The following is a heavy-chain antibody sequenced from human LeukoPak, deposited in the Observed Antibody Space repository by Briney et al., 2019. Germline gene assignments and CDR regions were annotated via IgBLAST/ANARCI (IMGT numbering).Heavy chain of an antibody. D-gene: IGHD6-19*01. Sequence: PGGSLRLSCGASGFTFSSSWMSWVRQAPGKGLEWVANIKKDGSEKYYVDSVKGRFTISRDNSKNSVDLQMDSLRVEDTAAYYCVRISTSVAGGDYWGQGTLVTVSS. CDR1: GFTFSSSW. J-gene: IGHJ4*02. CDR2: IKKDGSEK. V-gene: IGHV3-7*01. CDR3: VRISTSVAGGDY.